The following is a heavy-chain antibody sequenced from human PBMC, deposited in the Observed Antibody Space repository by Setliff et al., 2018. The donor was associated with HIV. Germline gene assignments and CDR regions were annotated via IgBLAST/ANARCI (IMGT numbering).Heavy chain of an antibody. Sequence: PSETLSLTCAVSGGSIRSSGYSWSWIRQPPGKGLEWIGYISQSGSTYYNPSFESRVTISVDTSKNQFSLKLSSVTAADTAVYYCAREMYYYDSTGYWRPDGLDIWGQGTMVTVSS. CDR2: ISQSGST. CDR1: GGSIRSSGYS. J-gene: IGHJ3*02. CDR3: AREMYYYDSTGYWRPDGLDI. V-gene: IGHV4-30-2*05. D-gene: IGHD3-22*01.